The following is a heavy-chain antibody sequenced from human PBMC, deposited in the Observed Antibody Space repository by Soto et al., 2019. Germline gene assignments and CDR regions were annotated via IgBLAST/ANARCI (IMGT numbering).Heavy chain of an antibody. V-gene: IGHV3-11*06. Sequence: PGGSLRLSCEGSGFTFGDYYMIFIGQAPGRGLEWISYSSNSGTFTRYSDSVKGRFSISRDNTKNFLYLQMNSLRAEDTAAYYCARSGDNYNVLDYWGQGTPVTVSS. CDR1: GFTFGDYY. CDR3: ARSGDNYNVLDY. J-gene: IGHJ4*02. D-gene: IGHD3-10*02. CDR2: SSNSGTFT.